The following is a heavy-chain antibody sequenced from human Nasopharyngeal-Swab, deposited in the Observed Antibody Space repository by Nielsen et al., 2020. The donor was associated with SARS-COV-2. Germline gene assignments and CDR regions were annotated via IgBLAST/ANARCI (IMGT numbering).Heavy chain of an antibody. V-gene: IGHV3-23*01. CDR2: ISGSDYST. CDR3: ASLTYDFWSRMDV. CDR1: GFTFNTYA. D-gene: IGHD3-3*01. J-gene: IGHJ6*02. Sequence: GGSLRLSCAASGFTFNTYAISWVRQAPGKGLEWVSVISGSDYSTKYADSVKGRFTISRDNSKNTLYLQMNSLRAEDTAVYYCASLTYDFWSRMDVWGQGTTVTVSS.